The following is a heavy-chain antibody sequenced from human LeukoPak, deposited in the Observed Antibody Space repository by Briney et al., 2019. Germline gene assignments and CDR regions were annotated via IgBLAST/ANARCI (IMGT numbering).Heavy chain of an antibody. V-gene: IGHV3-30*18. CDR2: ISYDGSTK. CDR1: GFTFSSYG. Sequence: GGSLRLSCAASGFTFSSYGMHWVRQAPGKGLEWVAIISYDGSTKYYADSLKGQFTISRDNSKNTLYLQMNSLRAEDTAVYYCAKDGLTGSLYYYYGMDVWGQGTTVTVSS. CDR3: AKDGLTGSLYYYYGMDV. D-gene: IGHD3-10*01. J-gene: IGHJ6*02.